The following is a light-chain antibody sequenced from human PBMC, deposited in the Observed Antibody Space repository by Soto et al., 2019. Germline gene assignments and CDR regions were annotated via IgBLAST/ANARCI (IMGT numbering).Light chain of an antibody. CDR3: TSYVGSAIGV. V-gene: IGLV2-8*01. Sequence: QSALTQPPSASGSPGQSVTISCTGTSSDVGAYKYVSWYQQYPGKAPKLMIYEVSKRPSGVPDRFSGSKSGNTASLTVSGLQAEDEADYYCTSYVGSAIGVFGGGTKVTVL. CDR2: EVS. CDR1: SSDVGAYKY. J-gene: IGLJ3*02.